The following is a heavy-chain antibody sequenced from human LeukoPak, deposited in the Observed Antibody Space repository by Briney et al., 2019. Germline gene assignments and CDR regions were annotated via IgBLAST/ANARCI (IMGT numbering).Heavy chain of an antibody. D-gene: IGHD1-26*01. CDR1: GGSISTYY. V-gene: IGHV4-4*07. Sequence: SETLSLTCTVSGGSISTYYWSWIRQPAVKGLEWIGRMYTSGSTNYNPSLKSRVTMSVDTSKNQFSLKLSSVTAADTAVYYCARDGSGSSGGYFDYWGQGTLVTVSS. CDR2: MYTSGST. CDR3: ARDGSGSSGGYFDY. J-gene: IGHJ4*02.